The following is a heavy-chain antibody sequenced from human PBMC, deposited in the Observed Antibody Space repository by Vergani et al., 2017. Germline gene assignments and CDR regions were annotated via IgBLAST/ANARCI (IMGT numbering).Heavy chain of an antibody. D-gene: IGHD6-19*01. CDR2: IKQDGSEK. CDR3: ARELVAGTKEIDY. Sequence: EVQMVESGGGLVQPGGSLRLSCTGSEFILGTYWMTWVRQAPRKGLEWVASIKQDGSEKQYVDSGKGRFTIARDNVRNLVFLEMHDLRVADTAVYYCARELVAGTKEIDYWGQGTLVTVSS. V-gene: IGHV3-7*01. J-gene: IGHJ4*02. CDR1: EFILGTYW.